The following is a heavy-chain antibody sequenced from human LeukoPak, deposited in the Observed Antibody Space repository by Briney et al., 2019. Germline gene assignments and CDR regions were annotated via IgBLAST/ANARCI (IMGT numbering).Heavy chain of an antibody. CDR2: ISSDGSST. J-gene: IGHJ4*02. CDR1: GFTFSSYW. CDR3: AKANGAIFGVAGYFDY. Sequence: GGSLRLSCAASGFTFSSYWMHWVRQAPGKGLVWVSRISSDGSSTTYADSVKGRFTISRDNAKNTLYLQMNSLRAEDTAVYYCAKANGAIFGVAGYFDYWGQGTLVTVSS. D-gene: IGHD3-3*02. V-gene: IGHV3-74*01.